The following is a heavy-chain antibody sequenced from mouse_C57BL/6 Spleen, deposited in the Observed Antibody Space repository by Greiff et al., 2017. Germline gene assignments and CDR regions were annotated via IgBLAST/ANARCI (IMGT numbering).Heavy chain of an antibody. CDR1: GFNIKDDY. V-gene: IGHV14-4*01. CDR3: TTTVVEEYYFDY. CDR2: IDPENGDT. Sequence: EVQRVESGAELVRPGASVKLSCTASGFNIKDDYMHWVKQRPEQGLEWIGWIDPENGDTEYASKFQGKATITADTSSNTAYLQLSSLTSEDTAVYYCTTTVVEEYYFDYWGQGTTLTVSS. D-gene: IGHD1-1*01. J-gene: IGHJ2*01.